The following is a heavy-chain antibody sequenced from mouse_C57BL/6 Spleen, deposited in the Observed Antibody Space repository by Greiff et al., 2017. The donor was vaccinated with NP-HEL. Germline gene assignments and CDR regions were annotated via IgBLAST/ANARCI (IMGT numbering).Heavy chain of an antibody. Sequence: VQLQQPGAELVNPGASVKLSCKASGYTFPRSCIPLVPPRPGPCLSFLFSLSPSDSYTNYNQKFKGNATLTVDTSSSTAYMQLSSLTSEDSAVYYCARGGSLDYWGQGTTLTVSS. CDR3: ARGGSLDY. CDR2: LSPSDSYT. V-gene: IGHV1-50*01. CDR1: GYTFPRSC. D-gene: IGHD1-1*01. J-gene: IGHJ2*01.